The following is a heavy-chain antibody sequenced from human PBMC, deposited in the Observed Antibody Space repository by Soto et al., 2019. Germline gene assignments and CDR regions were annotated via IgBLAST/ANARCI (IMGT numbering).Heavy chain of an antibody. CDR3: ATPRARGWRWVYFDY. J-gene: IGHJ4*02. CDR1: GGSFSGDY. CDR2: INHSGSP. Sequence: SETLSLTCAVYGGSFSGDYWSWIRQPPGKGLEWIGEINHSGSPNYNPSLKSRVTISVDTSKNQFSLKLSSVTAADTAVYYCATPRARGWRWVYFDYWGQGTLVTVSS. V-gene: IGHV4-34*01. D-gene: IGHD6-19*01.